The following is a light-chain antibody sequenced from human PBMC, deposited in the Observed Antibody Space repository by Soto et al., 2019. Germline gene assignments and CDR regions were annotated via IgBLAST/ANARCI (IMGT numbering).Light chain of an antibody. J-gene: IGKJ1*01. V-gene: IGKV3D-20*02. CDR3: QQRSVWPWT. CDR2: GAS. CDR1: ESVVSNY. Sequence: EIVLTQSPGTLSLSPGERATLSCRATESVVSNYLAWYQLKPGQAPRLLIYGASNRATGIPDRFSGSGSGTDFTLTISRLEPEDFAVFYCQQRSVWPWTFGQGTRWIS.